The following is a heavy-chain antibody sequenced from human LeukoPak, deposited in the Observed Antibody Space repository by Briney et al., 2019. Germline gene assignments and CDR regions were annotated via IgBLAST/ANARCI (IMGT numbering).Heavy chain of an antibody. Sequence: ASVKVSCKASGGTFSSYAISWVRQAPGQGLEWMGGISAYNGNTNYAQKLQGRVTMTTDTSTSTAYMELRSLRSDDTAVYYCARDLGYYYDSSGYHPLVYWGQGTLVTVSS. J-gene: IGHJ4*02. CDR1: GGTFSSYA. D-gene: IGHD3-22*01. V-gene: IGHV1-18*01. CDR2: ISAYNGNT. CDR3: ARDLGYYYDSSGYHPLVY.